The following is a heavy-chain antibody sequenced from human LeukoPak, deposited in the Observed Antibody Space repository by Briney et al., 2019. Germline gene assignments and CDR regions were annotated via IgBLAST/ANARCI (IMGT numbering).Heavy chain of an antibody. D-gene: IGHD4-11*01. CDR3: ARDHSNYYYYYMDV. CDR2: IYYSGST. J-gene: IGHJ6*03. Sequence: SETLSLTCTVSGGSISSGDYYWSWIRQPPGKGLEWIGYIYYSGSTYYNPSLKSRVTISVDTSKNQFSLKLSSVTAADTAVYYCARDHSNYYYYYMDVWGKGTTVTVSS. CDR1: GGSISSGDYY. V-gene: IGHV4-30-4*08.